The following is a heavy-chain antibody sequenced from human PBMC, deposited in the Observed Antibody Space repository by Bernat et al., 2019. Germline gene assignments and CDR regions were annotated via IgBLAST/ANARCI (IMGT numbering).Heavy chain of an antibody. D-gene: IGHD2-21*01. V-gene: IGHV1-2*02. CDR3: ATDHSVDDAFDI. CDR1: GYTFTGYY. CDR2: INPKNGGT. Sequence: QVQLVQSGAEVKKPGASVKVSCKASGYTFTGYYMHWVRQAPGQGLEWMGWINPKNGGTSYAQNVQGRVTMTRDTSTSTAYMELSRLRSDDTAVYYCATDHSVDDAFDIWGQGTLVTVSS. J-gene: IGHJ3*02.